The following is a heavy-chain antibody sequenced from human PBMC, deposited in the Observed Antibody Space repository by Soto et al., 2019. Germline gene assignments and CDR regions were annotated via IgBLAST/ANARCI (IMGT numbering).Heavy chain of an antibody. CDR1: GFTFRSYV. CDR3: ARWVTTGGLDV. D-gene: IGHD2-21*02. CDR2: TSYDGSKK. V-gene: IGHV3-30*19. J-gene: IGHJ4*02. Sequence: QVQLVESGGGVVQPGTSLRLSCVGSGFTFRSYVIHWVRQAPGKGLEWVALTSYDGSKKYYEDSVKGRFTISRDNSRNTVDLQMDSLRLEETALYYCARWVTTGGLDVWGQGTLVSVSS.